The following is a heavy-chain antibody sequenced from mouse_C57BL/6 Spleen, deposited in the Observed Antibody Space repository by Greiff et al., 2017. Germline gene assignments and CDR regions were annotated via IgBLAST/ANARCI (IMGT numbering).Heavy chain of an antibody. CDR3: ARPPYGNYVWYFDV. Sequence: EVQRVESGGGLVKPGGSLKLSCAASGFTFSSYTMSWVRQTPEKRLEWVATISGGGGNTYYPDSVKGRFTISRDNAKNTLYLQMSSLRSEDTALYYCARPPYGNYVWYFDVWGTGTTVTVSS. CDR2: ISGGGGNT. CDR1: GFTFSSYT. J-gene: IGHJ1*03. V-gene: IGHV5-9*01. D-gene: IGHD2-1*01.